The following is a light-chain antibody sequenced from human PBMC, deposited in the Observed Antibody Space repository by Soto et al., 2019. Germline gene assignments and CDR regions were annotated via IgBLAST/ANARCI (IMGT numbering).Light chain of an antibody. CDR3: QQYNTWLWT. V-gene: IGKV3-15*01. CDR1: QSISSK. CDR2: DTV. J-gene: IGKJ1*01. Sequence: EIVMTQSPVTPSVSPGERATLSCRASQSISSKLAWYQQKPGQAPRLLIYDTVTRATGIPARFSGSGSGTEFTLTISSLQSEDFAVYYCQQYNTWLWTFGQGTKVEIQ.